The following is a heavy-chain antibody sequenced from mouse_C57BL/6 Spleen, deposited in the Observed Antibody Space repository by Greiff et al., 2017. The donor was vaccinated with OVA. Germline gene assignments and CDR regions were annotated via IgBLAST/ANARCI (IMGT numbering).Heavy chain of an antibody. Sequence: QVQLQQPGAELVRPGSSVKLSCKASGYTFTSYWMDWVKQRPGQGLEWIGNIYPSDSETHYNQKFKDKATLTVDNSSSTAYMQLSSLTSEDSAVYYCARGPLYYYGSSTRDFDYWGQGTTLTVSS. J-gene: IGHJ2*01. D-gene: IGHD1-1*01. CDR3: ARGPLYYYGSSTRDFDY. CDR2: IYPSDSET. V-gene: IGHV1-61*01. CDR1: GYTFTSYW.